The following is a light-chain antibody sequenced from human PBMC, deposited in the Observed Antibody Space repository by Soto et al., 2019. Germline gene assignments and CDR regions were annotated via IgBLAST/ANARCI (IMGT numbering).Light chain of an antibody. CDR2: EVS. J-gene: IGLJ1*01. CDR3: SSYTSSSPYV. V-gene: IGLV2-14*01. Sequence: QSALTQPASVSGSPGQSITISCTGTSSDVGGYNYVSWYQQHPGKAPKLMIYEVSNRPSGVSNRFSGSKSGNTASLTISGLQDEDEAYYYCSSYTSSSPYVFGTGTKLTVL. CDR1: SSDVGGYNY.